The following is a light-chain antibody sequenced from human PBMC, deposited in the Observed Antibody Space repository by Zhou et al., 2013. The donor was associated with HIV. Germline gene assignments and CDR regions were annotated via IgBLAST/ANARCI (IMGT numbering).Light chain of an antibody. J-gene: IGKJ1*01. V-gene: IGKV1-5*03. CDR1: QSLTSW. CDR2: KAS. CDR3: QQFDSFPWT. Sequence: DIQMTQSPSTLSASVGDRVTITCRASQSLTSWLAWYQQKPGKAPKLLIYKASTLESGVPSRFSGSGSETEFTLTISSLQPGDFATYYCQQFDSFPWTFGQGTKVEIK.